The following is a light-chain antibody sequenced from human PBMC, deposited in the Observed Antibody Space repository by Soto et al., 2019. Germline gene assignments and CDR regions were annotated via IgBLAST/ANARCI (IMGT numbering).Light chain of an antibody. Sequence: QPVLTQSPSASASLGASVKFTCTLSSGHGTYVIAWHQHQPQKGPRYLMRVNSEGSHKKGDGIPDRFSGSSSGAERYLTISNLQSDDEADYYCQTWDTDTPVFGGGTKLTVL. CDR2: VNSEGSH. J-gene: IGLJ3*02. CDR3: QTWDTDTPV. CDR1: SGHGTYV. V-gene: IGLV4-69*01.